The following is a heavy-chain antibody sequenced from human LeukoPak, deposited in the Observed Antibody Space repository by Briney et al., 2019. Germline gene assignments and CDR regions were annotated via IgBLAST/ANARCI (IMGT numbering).Heavy chain of an antibody. J-gene: IGHJ3*02. D-gene: IGHD3-9*01. Sequence: GASVTVSCKASGYTFTSYGISWVRQAPGQGLEWMGWISAYNGNTNYAQKLQGRVTMTTDTSTSTAYMELRSLRSDDTAVYYCARDVLRYFDWLQDAFDIWGQGTMVTVSS. CDR3: ARDVLRYFDWLQDAFDI. V-gene: IGHV1-18*01. CDR1: GYTFTSYG. CDR2: ISAYNGNT.